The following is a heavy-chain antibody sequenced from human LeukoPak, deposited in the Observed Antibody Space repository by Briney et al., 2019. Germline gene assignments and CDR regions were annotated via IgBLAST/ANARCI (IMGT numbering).Heavy chain of an antibody. J-gene: IGHJ4*02. CDR3: AKDFQTALRGMADY. D-gene: IGHD3-10*01. V-gene: IGHV3-30*04. CDR2: ISYDGSNK. Sequence: PGRSLRLSCAASGFTFSSYAMHWVRQAPGKGLEWVAVISYDGSNKYYADSVKGRFTISRDNSKNTLYLQMNSLRAEDTAVYYCAKDFQTALRGMADYWGQGTLITVSS. CDR1: GFTFSSYA.